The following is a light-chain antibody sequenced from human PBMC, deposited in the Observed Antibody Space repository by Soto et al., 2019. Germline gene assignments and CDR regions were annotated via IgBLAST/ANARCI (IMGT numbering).Light chain of an antibody. CDR1: SSDVGSYNL. CDR3: CSYAGSSTWV. J-gene: IGLJ3*02. Sequence: QSALTQPASVSGSPGQSITISCTGTSSDVGSYNLVSWYQQHPGTAPKLMIYEDNKRASVVSNRFSGSTSGITASLTISVLQAEDEADYYCCSYAGSSTWVFGGGTKLTVL. CDR2: EDN. V-gene: IGLV2-23*01.